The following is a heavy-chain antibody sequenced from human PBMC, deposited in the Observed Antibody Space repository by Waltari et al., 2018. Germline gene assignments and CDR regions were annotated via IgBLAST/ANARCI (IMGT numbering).Heavy chain of an antibody. CDR1: GFTFSNYN. V-gene: IGHV3-21*01. D-gene: IGHD3-3*01. Sequence: EVQLVESGGGLVKPGGSLRLSCAASGFTFSNYNINWVRQAPGKGLEWVSSISVSSTYIYYADSMKGRFTISRDDAKNSVYLQMNSLRAEDTAVYYCARDRETRIVMFGVVYPGAVDIWGQGTVVTVSS. CDR2: ISVSSTYI. J-gene: IGHJ3*02. CDR3: ARDRETRIVMFGVVYPGAVDI.